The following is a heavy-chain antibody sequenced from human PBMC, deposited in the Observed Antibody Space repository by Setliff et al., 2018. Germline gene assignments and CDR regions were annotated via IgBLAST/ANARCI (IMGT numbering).Heavy chain of an antibody. J-gene: IGHJ4*02. V-gene: IGHV1-2*02. CDR2: INPNRDDT. Sequence: ASVKVSCKASGYTFTDSFIHWVRQAPGQGFEWLGWINPNRDDTKYAQNFQGRITMTTDTSPSTAYMELRSLRSDDTAIYYCARAPRLEWILPTFDYWGQGTPVTVSS. CDR1: GYTFTDSF. CDR3: ARAPRLEWILPTFDY. D-gene: IGHD3-3*01.